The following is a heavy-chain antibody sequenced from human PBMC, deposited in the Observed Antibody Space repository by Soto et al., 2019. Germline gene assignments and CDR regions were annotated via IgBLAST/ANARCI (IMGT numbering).Heavy chain of an antibody. Sequence: GGSLRLSCAASGFTFSSYAMSWVRQAPGKGLEWVSAISGSVGSTYYADSVKGRFTISRDNSKNTLYLQMNSLRAEDTAVYYCASKGYSGSSYFDYWGQGTLVTVSS. V-gene: IGHV3-23*01. D-gene: IGHD1-26*01. J-gene: IGHJ4*02. CDR2: ISGSVGST. CDR3: ASKGYSGSSYFDY. CDR1: GFTFSSYA.